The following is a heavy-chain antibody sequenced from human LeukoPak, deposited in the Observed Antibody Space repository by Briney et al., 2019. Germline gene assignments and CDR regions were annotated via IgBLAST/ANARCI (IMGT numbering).Heavy chain of an antibody. Sequence: PGGSLRLSCAASGFTFDDYAMHWVRQAPGKGLEWVSGISWNSGSIGYADSVKGRFTISRDNAKNSLYLQMNSLRAEDMALYYCAKGRGYSSSSGLFDYWGQGTLVTVSS. CDR2: ISWNSGSI. D-gene: IGHD6-6*01. CDR1: GFTFDDYA. V-gene: IGHV3-9*03. CDR3: AKGRGYSSSSGLFDY. J-gene: IGHJ4*02.